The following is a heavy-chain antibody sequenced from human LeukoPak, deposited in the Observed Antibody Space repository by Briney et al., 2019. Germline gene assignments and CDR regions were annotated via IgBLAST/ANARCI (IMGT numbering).Heavy chain of an antibody. CDR3: ARGVWWPHSGLDY. Sequence: AAVKVSCKASGYTFSSYGISWVRQAPGQGLEWMVWIIAVKGNTKYADKLQGRVTMTTDTSTTTAYMELRSLRSDDTAVYYWARGVWWPHSGLDYWGQGNLVTVSS. D-gene: IGHD4/OR15-4a*01. V-gene: IGHV1-18*01. CDR2: IIAVKGNT. CDR1: GYTFSSYG. J-gene: IGHJ4*02.